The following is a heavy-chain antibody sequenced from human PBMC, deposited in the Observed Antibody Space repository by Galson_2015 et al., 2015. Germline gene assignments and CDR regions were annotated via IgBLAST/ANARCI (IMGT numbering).Heavy chain of an antibody. CDR3: ARQTLDCDFWSGYYPTNFDY. CDR2: ISSTTTYI. Sequence: SLRLSCAASEFTFSSYYMSWVRQAPGKGLEWVSSISSTTTYIYYADSVKGRFTISRDNAKNSLYLQMNSLGAEDTAVYYCARQTLDCDFWSGYYPTNFDYWGQGTLVTVSS. CDR1: EFTFSSYY. D-gene: IGHD3-3*01. V-gene: IGHV3-21*01. J-gene: IGHJ4*02.